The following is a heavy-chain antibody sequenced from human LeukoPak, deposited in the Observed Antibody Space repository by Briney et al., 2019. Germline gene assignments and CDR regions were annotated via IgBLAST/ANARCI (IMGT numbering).Heavy chain of an antibody. CDR2: ISSSSSYI. Sequence: GGSLRLSCAASGFTFSSYSMNWVRQAPGKGLEWVSSISSSSSYIYYADSVKGRFTISRDNAKNSLYLQMNSLRAEDTAVYYCAVARAAPILFDYWGQGTLVTASS. CDR1: GFTFSSYS. D-gene: IGHD2-15*01. V-gene: IGHV3-21*01. J-gene: IGHJ4*02. CDR3: AVARAAPILFDY.